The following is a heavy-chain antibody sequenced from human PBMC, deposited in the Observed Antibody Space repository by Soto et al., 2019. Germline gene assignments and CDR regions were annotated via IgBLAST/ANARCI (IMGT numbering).Heavy chain of an antibody. CDR1: GFSLSTTGMC. Sequence: VSGPTLVNPTQTLTLTCTFSGFSLSTTGMCVTWIRQPPGKALEWLARIDWDDDKYYSTSLKTRLNISKNTSKNKVVLTMTNIEPVDTATYYCARSVDTADYYGMDVWGQGTTVTVSS. CDR2: IDWDDDK. D-gene: IGHD5-18*01. CDR3: ARSVDTADYYGMDV. V-gene: IGHV2-70*11. J-gene: IGHJ6*02.